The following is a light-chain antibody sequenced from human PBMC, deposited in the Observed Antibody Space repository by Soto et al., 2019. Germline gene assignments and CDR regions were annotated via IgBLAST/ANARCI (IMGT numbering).Light chain of an antibody. V-gene: IGLV2-14*01. CDR3: SSYTTSTTLVL. CDR1: SSDIGAYNY. J-gene: IGLJ2*01. CDR2: DVN. Sequence: QSALTQPASMSGSPGQSITISCTGSSSDIGAYNYVSWYQHHPGKAPKLIIYDVNTRPSGISNRFSGSRSGNTASLPISGLLAQDEADYYCSSYTTSTTLVLFGGGTKVTVL.